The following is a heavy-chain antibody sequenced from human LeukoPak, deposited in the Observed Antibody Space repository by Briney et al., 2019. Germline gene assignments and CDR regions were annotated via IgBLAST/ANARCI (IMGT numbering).Heavy chain of an antibody. J-gene: IGHJ3*02. CDR1: GGSISSGDYY. D-gene: IGHD2-15*01. CDR2: IYYSGST. CDR3: ARGTHIVVVVAATPGAFDI. V-gene: IGHV4-30-4*08. Sequence: SETLSLTCTVSGGSISSGDYYWSWIRQPPGKGLEWIGYIYYSGSTYYNPSLKSRVTISVDTSKNQFSLKLSSVTAADTAVYYCARGTHIVVVVAATPGAFDIWGQGTMVTVSS.